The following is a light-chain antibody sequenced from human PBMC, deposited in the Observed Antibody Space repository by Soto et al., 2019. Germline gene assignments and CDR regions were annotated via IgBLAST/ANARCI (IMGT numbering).Light chain of an antibody. CDR3: QQSYSTPPFT. V-gene: IGKV1-39*01. Sequence: DIQMTQSPSSLSASVGDRVTITCRASENIAKYLNWYQQKQGKAPKILIYGASSLQSGVPSRFSGSGSGTDFTLTISSLQPEDSATYYCQQSYSTPPFTFGPGTRVDI. CDR1: ENIAKY. J-gene: IGKJ3*01. CDR2: GAS.